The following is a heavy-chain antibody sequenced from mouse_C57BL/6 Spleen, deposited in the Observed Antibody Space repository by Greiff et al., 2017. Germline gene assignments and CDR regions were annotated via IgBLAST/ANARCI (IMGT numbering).Heavy chain of an antibody. D-gene: IGHD1-1*01. Sequence: VKLMESGAELVRPGTSVKVSCKASGYAFTNYLIEWVKQRPGQGLEWIGVINPGSGGTNYNEKFKGKATLTADKSSSTAYMQLSSLTSEDSAVYFCARGYYGSSPVRFDVWGTGTTVTVSS. V-gene: IGHV1-54*01. J-gene: IGHJ1*03. CDR1: GYAFTNYL. CDR2: INPGSGGT. CDR3: ARGYYGSSPVRFDV.